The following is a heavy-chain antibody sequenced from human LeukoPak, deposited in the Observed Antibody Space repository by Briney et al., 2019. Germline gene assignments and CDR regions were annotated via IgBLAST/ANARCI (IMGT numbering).Heavy chain of an antibody. CDR3: ARQRGYCSGGSCYRTPHFDY. J-gene: IGHJ4*02. CDR1: GGSISGFY. CDR2: ISNSGNT. V-gene: IGHV4-59*08. Sequence: SETLSLTCTVSGGSISGFYWSWIRQPPGKGLEWVGYISNSGNTNYNPSLKSRVTMSVDTSKNQFSLKLSSVAAADTAVYFCARQRGYCSGGSCYRTPHFDYWGQGTLLTVSS. D-gene: IGHD2-15*01.